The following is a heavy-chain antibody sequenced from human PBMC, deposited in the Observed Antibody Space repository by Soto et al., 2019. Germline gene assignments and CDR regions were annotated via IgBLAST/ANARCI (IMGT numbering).Heavy chain of an antibody. CDR1: GFTFTAYS. CDR3: AKLPPRAQSLVRYYFDY. D-gene: IGHD3-10*01. Sequence: PGEYLKISCKASGFTFTAYSIAWLRQMPGKGLERMGIIFPDDSNVKYSTSFQGQVIISADRSITTAYLKMTSLKASDTAIYYCAKLPPRAQSLVRYYFDYWGQGTPVTVSS. V-gene: IGHV5-51*01. J-gene: IGHJ4*02. CDR2: IFPDDSNV.